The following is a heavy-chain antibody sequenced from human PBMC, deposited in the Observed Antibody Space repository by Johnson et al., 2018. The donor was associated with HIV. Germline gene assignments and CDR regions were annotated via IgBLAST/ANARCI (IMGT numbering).Heavy chain of an antibody. Sequence: QVQLVESGGGVVQPGRSLKLSCAASGFTFSSFGMHWVRQAPGKGLEWVAAIWDDGTNKNYADSVNGRFTVSRDNSKNTLYLQMHSLRGEDTAVYYCAKGGKYSNHRDDAFDIWGQGTMVTVSP. J-gene: IGHJ3*02. CDR1: GFTFSSFG. V-gene: IGHV3-33*06. D-gene: IGHD6-6*01. CDR3: AKGGKYSNHRDDAFDI. CDR2: IWDDGTNK.